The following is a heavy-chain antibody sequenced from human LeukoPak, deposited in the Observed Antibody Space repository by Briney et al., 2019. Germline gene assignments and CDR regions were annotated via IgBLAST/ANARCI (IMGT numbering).Heavy chain of an antibody. Sequence: GGSLRLSCAASGFTFSSYGMHWVRQAPGKGLEWVAVIWYDGSNKYYADSVKGRFTISRDNSKNTLYLQMNSLRAEDTAVYYCARGLTMVRGVMVYYYGMDVWGQGTTVTVS. J-gene: IGHJ6*02. CDR2: IWYDGSNK. CDR1: GFTFSSYG. V-gene: IGHV3-33*01. CDR3: ARGLTMVRGVMVYYYGMDV. D-gene: IGHD3-10*01.